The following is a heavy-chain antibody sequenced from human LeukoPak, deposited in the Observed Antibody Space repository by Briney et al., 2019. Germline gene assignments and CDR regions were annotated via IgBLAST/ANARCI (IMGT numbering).Heavy chain of an antibody. CDR3: ATHSSGWPDAFDI. CDR2: IYYSGST. J-gene: IGHJ3*02. Sequence: SETLSLTCTVSGRSLSSYYWSWIRQPPGKGLEWIGHIYYSGSTNYNPSLKSRVTISVDTSKNQFSLKLSSVTAADTAVYYCATHSSGWPDAFDIWGQGTMVTVSS. D-gene: IGHD6-19*01. V-gene: IGHV4-59*08. CDR1: GRSLSSYY.